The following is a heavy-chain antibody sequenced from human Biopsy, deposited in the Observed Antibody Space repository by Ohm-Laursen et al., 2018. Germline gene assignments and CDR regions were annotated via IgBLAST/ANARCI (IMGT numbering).Heavy chain of an antibody. Sequence: GTLSLTCTVSGGSIGGSGDYWSWIRQPPGKGLEWIGYISDIGTTNYNPSLRGRVAMSVDTSKNQFSLQLTSVTAADTAMFFCARLFRLDDYWNDDPPDGFDVWGQGTMVTVSS. V-gene: IGHV4-61*08. CDR1: GGSIGGSGDY. J-gene: IGHJ3*01. CDR3: ARLFRLDDYWNDDPPDGFDV. CDR2: ISDIGTT. D-gene: IGHD3-3*01.